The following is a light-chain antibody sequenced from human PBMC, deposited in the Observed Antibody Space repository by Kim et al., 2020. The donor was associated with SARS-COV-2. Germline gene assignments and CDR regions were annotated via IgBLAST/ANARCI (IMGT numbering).Light chain of an antibody. CDR3: NSRDSSGKHVV. J-gene: IGLJ2*01. V-gene: IGLV3-19*01. Sequence: SSELTQDPAVSVALGQTVRITCQGDSLRSYYASWYQQKPGQAPVLVIYGKNNRPSGIPDRFSGSSSGYTVSLAITGAQAEDEADYYCNSRDSSGKHVVFGGRTKLTDL. CDR2: GKN. CDR1: SLRSYY.